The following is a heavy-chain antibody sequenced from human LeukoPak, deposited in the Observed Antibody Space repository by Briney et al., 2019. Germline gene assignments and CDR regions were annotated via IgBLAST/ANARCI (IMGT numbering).Heavy chain of an antibody. D-gene: IGHD4-17*01. CDR1: GYTFTSYY. CDR3: ARVNSDYGDYVLWFDP. CDR2: INPNSGGT. V-gene: IGHV1-2*02. Sequence: KPGAPVKVSCKASGYTFTSYYMHWVRQAPGQGLEWMGWINPNSGGTNYAQKFQGRVTMTRDTSISTAYMELSRLRSDDTAVYYCARVNSDYGDYVLWFDPWGQGTLVTVSS. J-gene: IGHJ5*02.